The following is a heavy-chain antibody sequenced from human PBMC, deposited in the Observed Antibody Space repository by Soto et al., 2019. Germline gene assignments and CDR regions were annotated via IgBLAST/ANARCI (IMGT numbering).Heavy chain of an antibody. CDR2: IVPVLGVP. CDR3: GSERYAYGSGSTIDN. Sequence: QVQLVQSGAEVMKPGSSVKVSCMPSGGAFSTYPLSWVRQAPGQGLEWMGRIVPVLGVPNYAQRFQGRVTMTADKDTNTAYLELSSLRFEATAVYYCGSERYAYGSGSTIDNWGQGTLVTVSS. D-gene: IGHD3-10*01. CDR1: GGAFSTYP. J-gene: IGHJ4*02. V-gene: IGHV1-69*02.